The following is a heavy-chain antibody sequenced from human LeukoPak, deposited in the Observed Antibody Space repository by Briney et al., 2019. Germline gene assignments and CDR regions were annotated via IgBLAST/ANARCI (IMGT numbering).Heavy chain of an antibody. D-gene: IGHD3-22*01. CDR1: GFTFGDYA. Sequence: PGRSLRLSCTASGFTFGDYAMSWFRQAPGKGLEWVGFIRSKAYGGTTEYAASVKGRFTISRDGSKSIAYLQMNSLKTEDTAVYYCTREDYDSSGYYLDYWGQGTLVTVSS. J-gene: IGHJ4*02. CDR3: TREDYDSSGYYLDY. CDR2: IRSKAYGGTT. V-gene: IGHV3-49*01.